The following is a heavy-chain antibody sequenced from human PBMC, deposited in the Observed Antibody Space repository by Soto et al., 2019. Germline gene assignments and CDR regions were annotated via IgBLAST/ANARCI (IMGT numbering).Heavy chain of an antibody. CDR3: ARGYPKGCSSTSCYDY. CDR1: CGSISRGGYY. CDR2: IYYSGST. Sequence: TPSLTCTFFCGSISRGGYYLSLIRQHPGKGLEWIGYIYYSGSTYYNPSLKSRVTISVDTSKNQFSLKLSSVTAADTAVYYCARGYPKGCSSTSCYDYWGQGTLVTVSS. J-gene: IGHJ4*02. V-gene: IGHV4-31*03. D-gene: IGHD2-2*01.